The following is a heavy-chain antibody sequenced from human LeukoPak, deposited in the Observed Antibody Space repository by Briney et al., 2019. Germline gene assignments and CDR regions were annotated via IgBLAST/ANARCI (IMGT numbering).Heavy chain of an antibody. CDR2: INHGGGT. V-gene: IGHV4-34*01. CDR3: ARGFRSGSYIYFDY. J-gene: IGHJ4*02. D-gene: IGHD3-10*01. CDR1: GGSFSDYY. Sequence: PSETLSLTCAAYGGSFSDYYWIWIRQPPGQGLEWSGEINHGGGTNYNPSLKSRVTISVDTSKNQFSLKLSSVTAADTAVYYCARGFRSGSYIYFDYWGQGTLVTVSS.